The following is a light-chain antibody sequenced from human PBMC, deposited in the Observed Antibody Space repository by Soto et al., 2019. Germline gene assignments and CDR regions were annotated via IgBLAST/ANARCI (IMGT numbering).Light chain of an antibody. CDR2: NNV. CDR3: AAWDVSLNGHWL. V-gene: IGLV1-44*01. CDR1: NSNIGTNS. J-gene: IGLJ3*02. Sequence: QSVLTQAPSVSGTPGQTVTISCSGGNSNIGTNSVNWYQQLPGMAPKLLIYNNVQRPSGVPDRISGSKSGTSASLAISGLQSEDEGQYFCAAWDVSLNGHWLFGGGTKLTVL.